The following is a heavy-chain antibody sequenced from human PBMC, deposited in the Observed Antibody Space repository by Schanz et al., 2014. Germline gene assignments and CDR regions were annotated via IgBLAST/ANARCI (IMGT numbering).Heavy chain of an antibody. Sequence: EVQLVESGGGLAQPGGSLRLSCAASGFNFNTYAMSWVRQAPGKGLEWVSSISSSSSYISYADSVKGRFTISRDNAKNSLYLQMNSLRAEDTAVYYCARPSDSSWYMDVWGKGTTVTVSS. CDR2: ISSSSSYI. V-gene: IGHV3-21*01. D-gene: IGHD2-21*02. CDR1: GFNFNTYA. J-gene: IGHJ6*03. CDR3: ARPSDSSWYMDV.